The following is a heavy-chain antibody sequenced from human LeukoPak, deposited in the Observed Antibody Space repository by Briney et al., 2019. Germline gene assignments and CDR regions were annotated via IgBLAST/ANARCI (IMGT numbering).Heavy chain of an antibody. D-gene: IGHD3-10*01. V-gene: IGHV1-8*01. CDR3: VRRGPPSDPAAY. Sequence: ASVKVSCKASGYTFTSYDLNWVRQAPGQGLEWMGWMNPTSGNTGYAQRFQGRVTMTRDTSITTAYMELSSLRSEDTAVYYCVRRGPPSDPAAYWGQGTLVTVSS. CDR1: GYTFTSYD. CDR2: MNPTSGNT. J-gene: IGHJ4*02.